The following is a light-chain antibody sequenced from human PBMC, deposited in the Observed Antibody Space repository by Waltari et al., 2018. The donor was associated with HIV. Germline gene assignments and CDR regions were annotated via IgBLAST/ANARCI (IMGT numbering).Light chain of an antibody. CDR3: QQYDNWPWT. CDR2: GAS. CDR1: QSIDNN. V-gene: IGKV3-15*01. Sequence: EIVLTPSPATLSVSPGDRATLSCRASQSIDNNLAWYQQKPGQAPRLLIYGASTRATGIPARFSGSGSGTDLTLSISSLQSEDFAVYYCQQYDNWPWTFGQGTRVDLK. J-gene: IGKJ1*01.